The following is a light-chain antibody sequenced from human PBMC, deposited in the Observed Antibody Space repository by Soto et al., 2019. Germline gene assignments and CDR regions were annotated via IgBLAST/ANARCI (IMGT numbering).Light chain of an antibody. Sequence: IELTQSPPFLSASVGDRVTITCRADEGITTYLAWYQQQPGKAPKVLIYGASTLQNGVPPRFSGSGSGTEFPLTISSLQPEDFATYCCQQVKSFPLTFGGGTKVEVK. CDR1: EGITTY. CDR3: QQVKSFPLT. CDR2: GAS. V-gene: IGKV1-9*01. J-gene: IGKJ4*01.